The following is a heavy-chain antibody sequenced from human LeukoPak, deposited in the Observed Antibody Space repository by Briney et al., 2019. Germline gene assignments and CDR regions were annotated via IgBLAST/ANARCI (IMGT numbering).Heavy chain of an antibody. V-gene: IGHV3-30-3*01. Sequence: GGSLRLSCAASGFTFSSYAMHWVRQAPGKGLEWVAVISYDGSNKYYADSVKGRFTISRDNSKNTLYLQMNSLRAEDTAVYYCARDLKAYDIGGDYWGQGTLVTVSS. D-gene: IGHD3-9*01. CDR2: ISYDGSNK. CDR1: GFTFSSYA. CDR3: ARDLKAYDIGGDY. J-gene: IGHJ4*02.